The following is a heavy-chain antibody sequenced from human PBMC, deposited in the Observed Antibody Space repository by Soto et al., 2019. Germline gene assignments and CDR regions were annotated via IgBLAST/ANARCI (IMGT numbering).Heavy chain of an antibody. Sequence: GGSLRLSCAASGFTFSSYAMSWVRQAPGKGLEWVSYISSSSSYTNYADSVKGRFTISRDNAKNSLYLQMNSLRAEDTAVYYCARGGPYDSSGYYYLTYDYWGQGTLVTVSS. CDR1: GFTFSSYA. V-gene: IGHV3-11*03. D-gene: IGHD3-22*01. CDR3: ARGGPYDSSGYYYLTYDY. J-gene: IGHJ4*02. CDR2: ISSSSSYT.